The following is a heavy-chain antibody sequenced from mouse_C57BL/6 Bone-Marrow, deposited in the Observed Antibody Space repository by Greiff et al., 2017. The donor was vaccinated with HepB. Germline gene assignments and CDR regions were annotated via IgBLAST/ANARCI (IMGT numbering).Heavy chain of an antibody. V-gene: IGHV1-53*01. J-gene: IGHJ3*01. Sequence: VQLQQSGTELVKPGASVKLSCKASGYTFTSYWMHWVKQRPGQGLEWIGNINPSNGGTNYNEKFKSKATLTVDKSSSTAYMQLSSLTSEDSAVYYCSRFKSYVSPFAYWGQGTLVTVSA. CDR3: SRFKSYVSPFAY. CDR1: GYTFTSYW. CDR2: INPSNGGT. D-gene: IGHD1-1*01.